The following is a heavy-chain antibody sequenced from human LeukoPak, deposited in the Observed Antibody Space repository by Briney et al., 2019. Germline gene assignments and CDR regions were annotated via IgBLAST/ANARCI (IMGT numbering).Heavy chain of an antibody. Sequence: GGSLRLSCAASGFTFSSYGMHWVRQAPGKGLEWVAFIRYDGSNKYCADSVKGRFTISRDNSKNTLYLQMNSLRAEDTAVYYCAKDQGSVYDVSHDYWGQGTLVTVSS. CDR3: AKDQGSVYDVSHDY. CDR2: IRYDGSNK. D-gene: IGHD1-14*01. J-gene: IGHJ4*02. V-gene: IGHV3-30*02. CDR1: GFTFSSYG.